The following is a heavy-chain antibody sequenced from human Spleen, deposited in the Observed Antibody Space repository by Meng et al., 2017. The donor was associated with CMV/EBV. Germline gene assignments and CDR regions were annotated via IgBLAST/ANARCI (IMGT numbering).Heavy chain of an antibody. J-gene: IGHJ4*02. V-gene: IGHV3-21*01. Sequence: GESLKISCAASGFTFSSYSMNWVRQAPGKGLEWVSSISTSGSYIYYTDSLKGRFTISRDNAKNLLYLQMNSLRAEDTAFYYCARDGTGRYCSTTSCPLGHWGQGTLVTVSS. CDR3: ARDGTGRYCSTTSCPLGH. CDR2: ISTSGSYI. CDR1: GFTFSSYS. D-gene: IGHD2-2*01.